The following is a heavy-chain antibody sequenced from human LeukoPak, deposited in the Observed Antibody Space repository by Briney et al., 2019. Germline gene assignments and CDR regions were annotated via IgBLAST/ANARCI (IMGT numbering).Heavy chain of an antibody. Sequence: SETLSLTCTVSGGSINYYYRSWIRQPPGKGLEYIGCIYSSGSTNYNPSLKSRVTMSVDTSKNQFSLKLSSVTAADTAVYCCARDSRYSDTSGYYYSHYYMDVWGKGTTITVSS. D-gene: IGHD3-22*01. CDR3: ARDSRYSDTSGYYYSHYYMDV. V-gene: IGHV4-59*01. J-gene: IGHJ6*03. CDR1: GGSINYYY. CDR2: IYSSGST.